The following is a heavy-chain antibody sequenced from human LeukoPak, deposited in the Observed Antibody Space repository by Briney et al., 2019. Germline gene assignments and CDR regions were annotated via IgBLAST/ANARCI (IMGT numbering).Heavy chain of an antibody. Sequence: GGSLRLSCAASRFTFSSYSMNWVRQAPGKGLEWGSSISSSSSYIYYADSVKGRFTISRDNAKNSLYLQMNSLRAEDTAVYYCAGDLYSSGWFDYWGQGTLVTVSS. V-gene: IGHV3-21*01. J-gene: IGHJ4*02. CDR2: ISSSSSYI. CDR3: AGDLYSSGWFDY. D-gene: IGHD6-19*01. CDR1: RFTFSSYS.